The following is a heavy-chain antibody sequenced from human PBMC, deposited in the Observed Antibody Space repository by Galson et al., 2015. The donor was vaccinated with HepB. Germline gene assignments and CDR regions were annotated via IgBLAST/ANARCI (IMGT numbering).Heavy chain of an antibody. D-gene: IGHD2-2*01. Sequence: SVKVSCKASGGTFSSYAISWVRQAPGQGLEWMGGIIPIFGTANYAQKFQGRVTITADESTSTAYMELSSLRSEDTAVYYCAQVPAAMRRDWFDPWGQGTLVTVSS. CDR2: IIPIFGTA. J-gene: IGHJ5*02. CDR1: GGTFSSYA. CDR3: AQVPAAMRRDWFDP. V-gene: IGHV1-69*13.